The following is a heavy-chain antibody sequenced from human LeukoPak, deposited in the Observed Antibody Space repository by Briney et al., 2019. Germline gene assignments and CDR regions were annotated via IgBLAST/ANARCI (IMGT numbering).Heavy chain of an antibody. V-gene: IGHV3-11*04. J-gene: IGHJ5*02. D-gene: IGHD7-27*01. CDR2: ISTSGSTI. CDR1: GFTFSDYY. CDR3: ARDLGWFDP. Sequence: GGSLRLSCAASGFTFSDYYMSWIRQAPGKGLEWISYISTSGSTIYYADSVKGRFTISRDNAKNSLDLQMNSLRAEDTTVYYGARDLGWFDPWGQGTLVTVSS.